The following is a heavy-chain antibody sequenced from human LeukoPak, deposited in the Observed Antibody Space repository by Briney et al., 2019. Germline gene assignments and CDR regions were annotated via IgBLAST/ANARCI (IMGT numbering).Heavy chain of an antibody. CDR2: IRYDGSNK. CDR3: AKDSVADTNLVRLSRRPHYFDY. D-gene: IGHD2-15*01. CDR1: GFTFSSYG. J-gene: IGHJ4*02. V-gene: IGHV3-30*02. Sequence: GGSLRLSCAACGFTFSSYGMHWVRQAPGKGLEWVAFIRYDGSNKYYADSVKGRFTIARDTSKNILCQQMNSLRVEDTALYYCAKDSVADTNLVRLSRRPHYFDYWGQGTLVTVSS.